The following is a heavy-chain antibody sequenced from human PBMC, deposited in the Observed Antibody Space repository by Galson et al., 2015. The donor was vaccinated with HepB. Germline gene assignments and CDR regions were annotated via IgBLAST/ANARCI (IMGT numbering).Heavy chain of an antibody. Sequence: SVKVSCKASGYTFTSYDITWVRQAAGQGLEWMAWISGYNGNTKYAQQLQGRVTVTTDTSKSTAYMELRSLRSDDTAVYYCARYCSTVSCYFAFDIWGQGTMVTVSS. CDR3: ARYCSTVSCYFAFDI. CDR2: ISGYNGNT. J-gene: IGHJ3*02. D-gene: IGHD2-2*01. V-gene: IGHV1-18*01. CDR1: GYTFTSYD.